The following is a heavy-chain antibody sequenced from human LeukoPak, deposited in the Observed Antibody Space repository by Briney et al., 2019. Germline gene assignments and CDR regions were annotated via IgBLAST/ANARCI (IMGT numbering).Heavy chain of an antibody. Sequence: GGSLRLSCAASGFTFSSYSLNWARQAPGKGLEWVSSISGSSSYIYYADSVKGRFTISRDNAKNSLYLQMNSLRAEDTAVYYCARAEYYYGSGSYFYYYYYYMDVWGKGTTVTISS. CDR1: GFTFSSYS. D-gene: IGHD3-10*01. V-gene: IGHV3-21*01. J-gene: IGHJ6*03. CDR3: ARAEYYYGSGSYFYYYYYYMDV. CDR2: ISGSSSYI.